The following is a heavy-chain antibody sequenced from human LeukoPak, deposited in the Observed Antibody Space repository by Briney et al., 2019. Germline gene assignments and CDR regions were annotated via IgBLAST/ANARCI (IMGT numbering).Heavy chain of an antibody. CDR3: AKDKRGYDSSGYHDY. CDR2: ISWNSGSI. J-gene: IGHJ4*02. Sequence: GRSLRLSCAASGFTFSSYGMHWVRQAPGKGLEWVSGISWNSGSIGYADSVKGRFTISRDNAKNSLYLQMNSLRAEDTALYYCAKDKRGYDSSGYHDYWGQGTLATVSS. D-gene: IGHD3-22*01. CDR1: GFTFSSYG. V-gene: IGHV3-9*01.